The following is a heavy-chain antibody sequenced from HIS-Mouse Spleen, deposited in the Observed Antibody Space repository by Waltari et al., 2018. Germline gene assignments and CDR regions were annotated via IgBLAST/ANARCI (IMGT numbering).Heavy chain of an antibody. CDR2: INHSGST. CDR3: ARGQGGYCGGDCRTFDAFDI. V-gene: IGHV4-34*01. J-gene: IGHJ3*02. CDR1: GGSFSGYY. D-gene: IGHD2-21*02. Sequence: QVQLQQWGAGLLKPSETLSLTCAVYGGSFSGYYWSWIRQPPGKGLEGIGEINHSGSTNYNPSLKSRVTISVDTSKNQFSLKLRSVTAADTAVYYCARGQGGYCGGDCRTFDAFDIWGQGTMVTVSS.